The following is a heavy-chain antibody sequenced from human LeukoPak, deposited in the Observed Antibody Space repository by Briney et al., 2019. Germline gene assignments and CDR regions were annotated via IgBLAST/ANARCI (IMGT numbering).Heavy chain of an antibody. CDR2: INPNSGET. CDR3: ARDRDYSNTERGFDY. V-gene: IGHV1-2*02. Sequence: VASVKASCKTSGYTFTDYYIHWVRQAPGQGLEWMGWINPNSGETNSAQKFQGRVTMTGDTSTSTAYMELRRVTSDDTAVYYCARDRDYSNTERGFDYWGQGTLVTVSS. D-gene: IGHD4-11*01. J-gene: IGHJ4*02. CDR1: GYTFTDYY.